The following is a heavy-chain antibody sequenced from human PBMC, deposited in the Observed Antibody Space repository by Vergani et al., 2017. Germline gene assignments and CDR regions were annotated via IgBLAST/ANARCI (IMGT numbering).Heavy chain of an antibody. V-gene: IGHV4-31*03. Sequence: QVQLQESGPGLVKPSQTLSLTCTVSGGSISSGGYYWSWTRQHPGKGLDWIGYLYYSGSTYYNPSRKSRVTISVDTSKNQFSLKLGSVTAADTAVYYCAGGYLGYYDSSGHYFDYWGQGTLVTVSS. CDR2: LYYSGST. J-gene: IGHJ4*02. CDR1: GGSISSGGYY. D-gene: IGHD3-22*01. CDR3: AGGYLGYYDSSGHYFDY.